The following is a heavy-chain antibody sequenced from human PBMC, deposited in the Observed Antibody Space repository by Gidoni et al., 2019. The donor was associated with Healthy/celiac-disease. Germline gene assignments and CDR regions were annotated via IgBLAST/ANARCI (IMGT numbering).Heavy chain of an antibody. CDR1: GFTFSSYA. CDR3: AKARGPYYYDSSGYYFPY. V-gene: IGHV3-23*01. D-gene: IGHD3-22*01. Sequence: EVQLLESGGGLVQPGGSLRLSCAASGFTFSSYAMSWVRQAPGKGLEWVSAISGSGGSTYYADSVKGRFTISRDNSKNTLYLQMNSLRAEDTAVYYCAKARGPYYYDSSGYYFPYWGQGTLVTVSS. J-gene: IGHJ4*02. CDR2: ISGSGGST.